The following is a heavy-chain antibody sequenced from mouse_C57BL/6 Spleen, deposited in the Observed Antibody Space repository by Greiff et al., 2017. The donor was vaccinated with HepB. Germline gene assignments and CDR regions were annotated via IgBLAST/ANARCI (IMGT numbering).Heavy chain of an antibody. D-gene: IGHD2-14*01. V-gene: IGHV1-50*01. Sequence: QVQLKQSGAELVKPGASVKLSCKASGYTFTSYWMQWVKQRPGQGLEWIGEIDPSDSYTNYNQKFKGKATLTVDTSSSTAYMQLSSLTSEDSAVYYCARIGYWGQGTTLTVSS. CDR2: IDPSDSYT. J-gene: IGHJ2*01. CDR1: GYTFTSYW. CDR3: ARIGY.